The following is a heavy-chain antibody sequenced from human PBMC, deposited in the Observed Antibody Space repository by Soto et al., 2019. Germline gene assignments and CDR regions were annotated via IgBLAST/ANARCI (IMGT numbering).Heavy chain of an antibody. CDR2: ISGSADST. D-gene: IGHD6-19*01. CDR3: AKDRMAYSSGRSPPEYFQH. Sequence: QPGGSLRLSCVASGFTFSSYAMSWVRQAPGKGLEWVTAISGSADSTYYADSVKGRFTISRDNSKNTLYLQMNSLRAEDTAVYYCAKDRMAYSSGRSPPEYFQHWGQGTLVTVSS. J-gene: IGHJ1*01. V-gene: IGHV3-23*01. CDR1: GFTFSSYA.